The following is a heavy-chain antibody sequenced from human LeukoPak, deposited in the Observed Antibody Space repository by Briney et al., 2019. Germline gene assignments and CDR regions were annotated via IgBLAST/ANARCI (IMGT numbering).Heavy chain of an antibody. V-gene: IGHV3-48*01. Sequence: GGSLRLSCAASGFTFSSYTLNWVRQAPGKGLEWVSYISSSSSTIYYADSVKGRFTISRDNAKNSLYLQMNSLRAEDTAVYYCARDIIVGSDYWGQGTLVTVSS. CDR2: ISSSSSTI. D-gene: IGHD2-15*01. CDR3: ARDIIVGSDY. J-gene: IGHJ4*02. CDR1: GFTFSSYT.